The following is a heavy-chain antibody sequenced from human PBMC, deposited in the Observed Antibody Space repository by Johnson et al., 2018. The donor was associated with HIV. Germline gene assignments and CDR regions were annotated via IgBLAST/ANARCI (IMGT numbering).Heavy chain of an antibody. Sequence: VQLVESGGGLVQPGGSLRLSCAASGFTFSSYAMSWVRQAPGKGLEWVSAISGSGGSTYYADSVKGRVTISRDNSKNTLYLQMNSLRVEDTAIYYCARACRDGYTCDVYDIWGQGTLVTVSS. V-gene: IGHV3-23*04. CDR1: GFTFSSYA. D-gene: IGHD5-24*01. CDR2: ISGSGGST. CDR3: ARACRDGYTCDVYDI. J-gene: IGHJ3*02.